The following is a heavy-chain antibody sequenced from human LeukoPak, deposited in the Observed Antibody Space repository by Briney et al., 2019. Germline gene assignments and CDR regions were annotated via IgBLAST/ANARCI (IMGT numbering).Heavy chain of an antibody. Sequence: SETLSLTCAVYGGSFSGYYWSWIRQPPGKGLECIGGINHSGSTNYNPSLKSRVTISVDTSKNQFSLKLSSVTAADTAVYYCARAMAVAGRFVSWFDPWGQGTLVTVSS. CDR1: GGSFSGYY. CDR3: ARAMAVAGRFVSWFDP. V-gene: IGHV4-34*01. CDR2: INHSGST. J-gene: IGHJ5*02. D-gene: IGHD6-19*01.